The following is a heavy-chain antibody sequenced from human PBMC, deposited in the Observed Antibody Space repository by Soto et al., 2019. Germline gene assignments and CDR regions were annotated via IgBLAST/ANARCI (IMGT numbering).Heavy chain of an antibody. CDR3: ARDNKYQLLSSRYYGMDV. CDR1: GFTFSSYS. V-gene: IGHV3-21*01. J-gene: IGHJ6*02. Sequence: GGSLRLSCAASGFTFSSYSMNWVRQAPGKGLEWVSSISSSSSYIYYADSVKGRFTISRDNAKNSLYLQMNSLRAKDTAVYYCARDNKYQLLSSRYYGMDVWGQGTTVTVSS. D-gene: IGHD2-2*01. CDR2: ISSSSSYI.